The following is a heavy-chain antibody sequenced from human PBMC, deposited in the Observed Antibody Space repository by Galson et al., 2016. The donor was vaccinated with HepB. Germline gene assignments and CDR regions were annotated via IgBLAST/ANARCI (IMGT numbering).Heavy chain of an antibody. J-gene: IGHJ5*02. V-gene: IGHV3-33*01. CDR1: GFNFGNYG. D-gene: IGHD2-21*01. CDR3: VREATGSDEFMGWFDP. CDR2: IWYDGSRK. Sequence: SLRLSCAASGFNFGNYGMHWVRQAPGKGLEWVAVIWYDGSRKYYGDSVKGRFTISRDNSKDTLYLDMTNLGVADTAVYYCVREATGSDEFMGWFDPWGQGILVTVS.